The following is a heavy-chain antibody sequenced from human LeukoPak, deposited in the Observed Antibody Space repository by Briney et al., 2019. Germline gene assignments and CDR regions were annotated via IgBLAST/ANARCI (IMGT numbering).Heavy chain of an antibody. V-gene: IGHV3-21*05. D-gene: IGHD6-19*01. J-gene: IGHJ4*02. CDR1: GFTFSSYE. CDR2: ISSSSSYI. Sequence: GGSLRLSCAASGFTFSSYEMNWVRQAPGKGLEWVSYISSSSSYIYYADSVKGRFTISRDNAKNSLYLQMNSLRAEDTAVYYCARGKKIAVAGTGKYYYFDYWGQGTLVTVSS. CDR3: ARGKKIAVAGTGKYYYFDY.